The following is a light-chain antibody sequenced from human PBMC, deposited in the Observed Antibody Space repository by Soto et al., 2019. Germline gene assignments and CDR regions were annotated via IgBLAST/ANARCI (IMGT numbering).Light chain of an antibody. CDR1: SGHSSYA. V-gene: IGLV4-69*01. J-gene: IGLJ1*01. CDR2: INSDGGH. Sequence: QLVLTQAPSASASLGASVKLTCTLSSGHSSYAIAWHQLQPEKGPRYLMKINSDGGHNKGDGIPDRFSGSSSGADRYLTISSLQSEDEADYYCQTWGTGIRVFGTGTKVTVL. CDR3: QTWGTGIRV.